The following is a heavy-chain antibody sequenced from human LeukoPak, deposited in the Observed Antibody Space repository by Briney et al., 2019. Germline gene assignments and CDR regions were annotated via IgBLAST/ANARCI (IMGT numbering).Heavy chain of an antibody. V-gene: IGHV3-30-3*01. D-gene: IGHD4-17*01. CDR1: GGTFSSYA. J-gene: IGHJ4*02. CDR3: ARQGYGDYRGFDY. Sequence: SCKASGGTFSSYAMHWVRQAPGKGLEWVAVISYDGSNKYYADSVKGRFTISRDNSKNTLYLQMNSLRAEDTAVYYCARQGYGDYRGFDYWGQGTLVTVSS. CDR2: ISYDGSNK.